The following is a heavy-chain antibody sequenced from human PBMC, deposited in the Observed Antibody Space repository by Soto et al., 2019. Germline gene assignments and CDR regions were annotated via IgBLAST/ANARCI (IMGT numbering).Heavy chain of an antibody. J-gene: IGHJ4*02. CDR2: INHSGST. D-gene: IGHD3-16*02. Sequence: SETLSLTCAVYGGSFSGYYWSWIRQPPGKGLEWIGEINHSGSTNYNPSLKSRVTISVDTSKNQFSLKLSSVTAADTAVYYCARRPRSHYVWGSYRYTIPFDYWGQGTLVTVPQ. V-gene: IGHV4-34*01. CDR1: GGSFSGYY. CDR3: ARRPRSHYVWGSYRYTIPFDY.